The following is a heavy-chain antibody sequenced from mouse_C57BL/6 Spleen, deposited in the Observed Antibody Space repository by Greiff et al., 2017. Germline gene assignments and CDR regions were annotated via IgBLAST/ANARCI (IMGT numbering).Heavy chain of an antibody. CDR2: IRLKSDNYAT. D-gene: IGHD1-1*01. V-gene: IGHV6-3*01. Sequence: EVKVEESGGGLVQPGGSMKLSCVASGFTFSNYWMNWVRQSPEKGLEWVAQIRLKSDNYATHYAESVKGRFTISRDDSKSSVYLQMNNLRAEDTGIYYCTGLIYYYGSSNYWGQGTTLTVSS. J-gene: IGHJ2*01. CDR3: TGLIYYYGSSNY. CDR1: GFTFSNYW.